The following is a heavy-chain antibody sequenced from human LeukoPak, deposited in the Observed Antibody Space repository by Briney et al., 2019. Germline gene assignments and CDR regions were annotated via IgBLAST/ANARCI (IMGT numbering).Heavy chain of an antibody. CDR1: WFIFRVHA. CDR3: AKASWVSSPDAAL. CDR2: LSGDGET. J-gene: IGHJ4*02. D-gene: IGHD5-18*01. V-gene: IGHV3-23*01. Sequence: GGSLRLSYVASWFIFRVHAMSWVRHAPAGGLEWVSSLSGDGETFYTDPLKGSFTLSRHDSRPTVYLQLIYQSFEDTAVLYCAKASWVSSPDAALWVEGTLLTVS.